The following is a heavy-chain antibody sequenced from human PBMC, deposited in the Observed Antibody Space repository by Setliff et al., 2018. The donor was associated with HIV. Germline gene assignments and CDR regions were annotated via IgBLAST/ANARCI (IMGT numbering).Heavy chain of an antibody. D-gene: IGHD4-4*01. V-gene: IGHV3-30*04. J-gene: IGHJ6*02. CDR1: GFTFSSYA. Sequence: GGSLRLSCAASGFTFSSYAMHWVRQAPGKGLEWVAVISYDGNNKYYADSVKGRFTISRDNAKNSLYLQMNSLRAEDTAVYYCARDDSNYRQHGMDVWGQGTTVTVSS. CDR3: ARDDSNYRQHGMDV. CDR2: ISYDGNNK.